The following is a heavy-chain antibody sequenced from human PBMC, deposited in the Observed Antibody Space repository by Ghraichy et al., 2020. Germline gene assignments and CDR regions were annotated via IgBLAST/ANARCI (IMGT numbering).Heavy chain of an antibody. CDR3: ARDSFYDSSGYFEDYFDS. V-gene: IGHV4-59*01. CDR2: RHYSRST. J-gene: IGHJ4*02. D-gene: IGHD3-22*01. Sequence: SETPSLTCTVSGGSISNYYWSWIRQPPGKGLEWIGYRHYSRSTNYNPSLKSRVTISVDTSKNEVSLKMTSVTAADTAVYYCARDSFYDSSGYFEDYFDSWGQGTLVTVSS. CDR1: GGSISNYY.